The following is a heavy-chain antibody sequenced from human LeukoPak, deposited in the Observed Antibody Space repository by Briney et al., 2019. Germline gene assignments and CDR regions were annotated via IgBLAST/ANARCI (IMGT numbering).Heavy chain of an antibody. CDR2: ICGNCDRT. J-gene: IGHJ5*02. V-gene: IGHV3-23*01. Sequence: GGSLTLSCVASGFTLGSQAMSWVRQAPGKGLEWVSAICGNCDRTYYADSVKGRFTISRDNSKNILYLQMNSLRAEDTAVYYCVKNHGDGGPNWLDPWGQGTLVTVSS. CDR1: GFTLGSQA. D-gene: IGHD5-24*01. CDR3: VKNHGDGGPNWLDP.